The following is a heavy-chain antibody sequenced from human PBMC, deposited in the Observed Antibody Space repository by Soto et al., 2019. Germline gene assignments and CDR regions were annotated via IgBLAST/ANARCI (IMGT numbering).Heavy chain of an antibody. CDR3: VYYYDSSGYYPNFYYYYGMDV. V-gene: IGHV1-18*01. Sequence: QVQLVQSGAEVKKPWASVKVSCKASGYTFTSYGISWVRQAPGQGLEWMGWISAYNGNTNYAQKLQGRVTMTTDTSTSTAYMELRSLRSDDTAVYYCVYYYDSSGYYPNFYYYYGMDVWGQGTTVTVSS. D-gene: IGHD3-22*01. CDR2: ISAYNGNT. CDR1: GYTFTSYG. J-gene: IGHJ6*02.